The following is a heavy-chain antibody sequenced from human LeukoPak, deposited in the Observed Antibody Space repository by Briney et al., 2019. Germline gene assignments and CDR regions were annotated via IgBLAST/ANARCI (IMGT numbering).Heavy chain of an antibody. CDR2: INQSGST. CDR1: GGSLSGFY. D-gene: IGHD3-10*01. Sequence: KSSETLSLTCAVYGGSLSGFYWSWNRQSPGKGLEWIGEINQSGSTNYNPSLKSRVTISVDTSKNQFSLKLSSVTAADTAVYYCARTLRGGEKNYYYMDVWGKGTTVTISS. CDR3: ARTLRGGEKNYYYMDV. V-gene: IGHV4-34*01. J-gene: IGHJ6*03.